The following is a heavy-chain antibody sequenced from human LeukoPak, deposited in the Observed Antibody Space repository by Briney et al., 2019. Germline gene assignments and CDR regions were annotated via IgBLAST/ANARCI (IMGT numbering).Heavy chain of an antibody. J-gene: IGHJ4*02. CDR3: AKVGATMIVVVISEFDY. CDR2: ISGSGGST. Sequence: PGGSLRLSCAASVFTFSSYAMSWVRQAPGKGLEWVSAISGSGGSTYYADSAKGRFTISRDNSKNTLYLQMNSLRAEDTAVYYCAKVGATMIVVVISEFDYWGQGTLVTVSS. D-gene: IGHD3-22*01. CDR1: VFTFSSYA. V-gene: IGHV3-23*01.